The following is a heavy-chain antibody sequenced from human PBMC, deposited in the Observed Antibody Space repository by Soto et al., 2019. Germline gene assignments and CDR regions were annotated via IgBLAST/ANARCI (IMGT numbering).Heavy chain of an antibody. CDR3: ARSQTTVTSYDY. CDR1: GGSTNRRRYS. D-gene: IGHD4-17*01. Sequence: PSENLSLTCSVSGGSTNRRRYSCVLFRQPPGKGLEWIGTIYYSENTYYNPSLRSRVTISVDTSKNQFSLKLSSVTAADTAVYYCARSQTTVTSYDY. CDR2: IYYSENT. V-gene: IGHV4-39*07. J-gene: IGHJ4*01.